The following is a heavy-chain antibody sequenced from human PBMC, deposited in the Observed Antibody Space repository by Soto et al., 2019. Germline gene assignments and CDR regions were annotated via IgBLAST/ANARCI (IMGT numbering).Heavy chain of an antibody. CDR1: GFSFNKYG. J-gene: IGHJ5*02. V-gene: IGHV3-30*18. CDR3: AKDRVIQLLPIWPDP. CDR2: VSSDGSNQ. Sequence: GGSLRLSCAASGFSFNKYGMHWVRQAPGKGLEWVAYVSSDGSNQYYADSVKGRFTISRDNSKSTLFLQLDSLRVDDTAVYYCAKDRVIQLLPIWPDPWGQGTLLTVSS. D-gene: IGHD2-2*01.